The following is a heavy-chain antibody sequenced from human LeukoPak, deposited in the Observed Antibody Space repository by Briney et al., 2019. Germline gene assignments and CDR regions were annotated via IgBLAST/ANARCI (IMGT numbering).Heavy chain of an antibody. CDR2: INSDGSST. CDR3: ARDYYTSGSPNDY. Sequence: GGSLRLSCAASGFTFSNYWMNWVRQAPGKGLVWVSRINSDGSSTNYADSVKGRFTISRDNAKNTLYLQMNSLRAEDTAVYYCARDYYTSGSPNDYWGQGTLVTVSS. V-gene: IGHV3-74*01. CDR1: GFTFSNYW. D-gene: IGHD3-10*01. J-gene: IGHJ4*02.